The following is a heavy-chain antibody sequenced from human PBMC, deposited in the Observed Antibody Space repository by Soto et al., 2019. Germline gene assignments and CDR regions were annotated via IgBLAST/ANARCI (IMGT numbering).Heavy chain of an antibody. D-gene: IGHD3-10*01. J-gene: IGHJ4*02. CDR3: ARRDSDGFYRFFDS. V-gene: IGHV1-69*06. Sequence: ASVKVSCKASGGSLSTNPISWVRQAPGQGLEWMGGTGSGTGPGNHAQKFQGRLTVAADKSTSTVYMELTNLSSEDTAVYYCARRDSDGFYRFFDSWGQGTLVTVSS. CDR1: GGSLSTNP. CDR2: TGSGTGPG.